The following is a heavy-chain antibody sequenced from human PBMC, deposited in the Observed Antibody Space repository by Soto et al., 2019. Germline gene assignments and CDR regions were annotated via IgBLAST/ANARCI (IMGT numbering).Heavy chain of an antibody. J-gene: IGHJ4*02. D-gene: IGHD4-17*01. CDR2: IKQDGSEI. Sequence: GGSLRLSCAASGFTFSSYWMSWVRQAPGKGLEWVANIKQDGSEIQYVDSAKGRFTISRDNAKNSLYLQMNSLRAKDTAVYYCARGVRTFYGVLINYFDYWGQGTLVTVSS. V-gene: IGHV3-7*03. CDR1: GFTFSSYW. CDR3: ARGVRTFYGVLINYFDY.